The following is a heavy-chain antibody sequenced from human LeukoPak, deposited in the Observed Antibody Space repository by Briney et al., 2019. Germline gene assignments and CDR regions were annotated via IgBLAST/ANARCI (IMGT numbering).Heavy chain of an antibody. CDR1: GFTFSSYA. CDR2: ISAGGST. D-gene: IGHD5-24*01. CDR3: AKDEARWLQLGDN. J-gene: IGHJ4*02. Sequence: PGGSLRLSCAASGFTFSSYAMSWVRQAPGKGLKWVSAISAGGSTYYADSVKGRFTISRDTSKNTLYLQMNSLRAEDTAVYYCAKDEARWLQLGDNWGQGTLVTVSS. V-gene: IGHV3-23*01.